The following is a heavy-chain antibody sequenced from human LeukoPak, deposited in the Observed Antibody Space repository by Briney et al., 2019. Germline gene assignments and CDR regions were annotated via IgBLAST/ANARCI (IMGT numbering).Heavy chain of an antibody. V-gene: IGHV4-34*01. J-gene: IGHJ1*01. CDR3: ARAFTYRSYSHFQH. Sequence: PSETLSLTCAVYGGSFSGYYWSWIRQPPGKGLEWIGEINHSGSTNYNPSLKSRVTISVDTSKNQFSLKLSSVTAADTAVYYCARAFTYRSYSHFQHWGQGTLVTVSS. CDR1: GGSFSGYY. D-gene: IGHD1-26*01. CDR2: INHSGST.